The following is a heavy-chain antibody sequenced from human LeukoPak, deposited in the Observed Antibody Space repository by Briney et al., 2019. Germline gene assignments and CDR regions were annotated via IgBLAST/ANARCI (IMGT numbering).Heavy chain of an antibody. CDR1: GLTFSSHW. CDR2: ISSGSDYI. Sequence: GGSLRLSCAASGLTFSSHWMHWVRQAPGKGLEWISSISSGSDYIYYADSVKGRFTISRDNAKNSLYLQVSSLRAEDTAVYYCARGGGWDAYYYYGLDVWGQGTTVTVSS. CDR3: ARGGGWDAYYYYGLDV. J-gene: IGHJ6*02. D-gene: IGHD6-19*01. V-gene: IGHV3-21*01.